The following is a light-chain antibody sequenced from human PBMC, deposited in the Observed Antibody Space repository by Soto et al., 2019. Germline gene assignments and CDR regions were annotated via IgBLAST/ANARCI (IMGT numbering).Light chain of an antibody. CDR1: QSVSNN. CDR2: GAS. V-gene: IGKV3-15*01. J-gene: IGKJ3*01. CDR3: QHYNNWPFT. Sequence: EIVMTQSPATLSVSPGERATLSCRASQSVSNNLAWYQQKPGQAPRLLIYGASSRATGIPARFSGSGSGTEFTLTISSLQSEDFAVYYCQHYNNWPFTFGPGTKVDIK.